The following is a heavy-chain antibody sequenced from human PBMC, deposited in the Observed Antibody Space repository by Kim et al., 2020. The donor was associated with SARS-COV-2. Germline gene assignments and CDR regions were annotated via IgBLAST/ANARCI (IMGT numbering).Heavy chain of an antibody. Sequence: SETLSLTCAVYGGSFSGYYWSWIRQPPGKGLEWIGEINHSGSTNYNPSLKSRVTISVDTSKNQFSLKLSSVTAADTAVYYCARASPYCTNGVCYGFDYWG. J-gene: IGHJ4*01. V-gene: IGHV4-34*01. D-gene: IGHD2-8*01. CDR3: ARASPYCTNGVCYGFDY. CDR1: GGSFSGYY. CDR2: INHSGST.